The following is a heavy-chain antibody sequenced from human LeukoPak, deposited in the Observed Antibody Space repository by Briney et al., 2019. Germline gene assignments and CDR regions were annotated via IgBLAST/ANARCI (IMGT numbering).Heavy chain of an antibody. CDR3: ARARGSYYFDY. J-gene: IGHJ4*02. D-gene: IGHD1-26*01. CDR1: GYTFTSYD. CDR2: MNLKSGNT. V-gene: IGHV1-8*03. Sequence: GASVKVSCKASGYTFTSYDINWVRQATGQGLEWMGWMNLKSGNTGYAQKFQGRVTITRNTSISTAYMELSSLRSEDTAVYYCARARGSYYFDYWGQGTLVTVSS.